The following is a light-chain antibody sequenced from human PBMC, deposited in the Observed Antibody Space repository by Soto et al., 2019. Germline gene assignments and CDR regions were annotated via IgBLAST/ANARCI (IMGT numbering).Light chain of an antibody. Sequence: EIVLTPSPGTLSLSPGADATLSCRASQSVSSSYLAWYQQNPGQAPGLLIYGASSRATGIPDRFSGSGSGTDFTLTISRLEPEDSAVYYCQQFSSYPLTFGGGTKVDIK. CDR2: GAS. CDR3: QQFSSYPLT. J-gene: IGKJ4*01. V-gene: IGKV3-20*01. CDR1: QSVSSSY.